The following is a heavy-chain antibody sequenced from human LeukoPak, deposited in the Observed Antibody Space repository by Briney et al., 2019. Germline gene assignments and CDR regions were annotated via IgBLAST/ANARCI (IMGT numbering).Heavy chain of an antibody. CDR1: GYTLTELS. CDR2: FDPEDGET. V-gene: IGHV1-24*01. J-gene: IGHJ3*02. CDR3: ARERDAFDI. Sequence: GASVKVSCKVSGYTLTELSMHWVRQAPGKGLEWMGGFDPEDGETIYAQKFQGRVTITTDESTSTAYMELSSLRSEDTAVYYCARERDAFDIWGQGTMVTVSS.